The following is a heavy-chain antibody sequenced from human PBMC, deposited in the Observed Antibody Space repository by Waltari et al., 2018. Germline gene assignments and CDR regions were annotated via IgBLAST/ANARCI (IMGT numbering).Heavy chain of an antibody. CDR1: GGTFSRYA. J-gene: IGHJ5*02. CDR2: IIPIFGTA. V-gene: IGHV1-69*01. Sequence: QVQLVQSGAEVKKPGSSVTVSCKASGGTFSRYAITWVRPAPGHGLEWMGGIIPIFGTANYAQKFQGRVTITADESTSTAYMELSSLRSEDTAVYYCARSPGYCSSTSCLPWFDPWGQGTLVTVSS. D-gene: IGHD2-2*01. CDR3: ARSPGYCSSTSCLPWFDP.